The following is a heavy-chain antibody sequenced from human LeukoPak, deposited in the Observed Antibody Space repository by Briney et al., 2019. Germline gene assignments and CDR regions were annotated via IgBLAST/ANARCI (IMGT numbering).Heavy chain of an antibody. Sequence: PGGSLRLSCAASGFTFSSYWMHWVRQAPGKGLVWVSRINSDGSTTSYADSVMGRFTISRDNAKNTLYLQMNSLRAEDTAVYYCARVGYYYDSSGYQDTFDIWGQGTMVTVSS. CDR2: INSDGSTT. D-gene: IGHD3-22*01. CDR3: ARVGYYYDSSGYQDTFDI. V-gene: IGHV3-74*01. J-gene: IGHJ3*02. CDR1: GFTFSSYW.